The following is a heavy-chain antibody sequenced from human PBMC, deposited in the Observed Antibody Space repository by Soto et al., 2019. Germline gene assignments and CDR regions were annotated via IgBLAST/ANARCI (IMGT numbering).Heavy chain of an antibody. CDR2: INPSGGST. Sequence: SSVKVSCKASGYTFTSYYMHWVRQAPGQGLEWMGIINPSGGSTSYAQKFQGRVTMTRDTSTSTVYMELSSLRSEDTAVYYCASPRIAAAVGYYYYGMDVWGQGTTVTVSS. V-gene: IGHV1-46*01. CDR1: GYTFTSYY. CDR3: ASPRIAAAVGYYYYGMDV. D-gene: IGHD6-13*01. J-gene: IGHJ6*02.